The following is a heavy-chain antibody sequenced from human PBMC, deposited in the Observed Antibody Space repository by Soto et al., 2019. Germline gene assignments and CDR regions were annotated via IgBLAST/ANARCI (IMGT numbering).Heavy chain of an antibody. CDR3: ASSIAVALPAPY. D-gene: IGHD6-19*01. Sequence: VASVKVSCTASGYTFTSYAMHWVRQAPGQRLEWMGWINAGNGNTKYSQKFQGRVTITRDTSASTAYMELSSLRSEDTAVYYCASSIAVALPAPYWGQGALVTVSS. V-gene: IGHV1-3*01. CDR2: INAGNGNT. CDR1: GYTFTSYA. J-gene: IGHJ4*02.